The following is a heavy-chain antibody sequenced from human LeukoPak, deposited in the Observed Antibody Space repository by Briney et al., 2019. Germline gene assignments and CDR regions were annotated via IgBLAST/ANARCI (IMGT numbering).Heavy chain of an antibody. D-gene: IGHD3-10*01. CDR3: ARDLRGDYYGSGSS. Sequence: GASVKVSCKASGYTFTSYGISWVRQAPGQGLEWMGWISAYNGNTNYAQKFQGRVTITRDTSASTAYMELSSLRSEDTAVYYCARDLRGDYYGSGSSWGQGTLVTVSS. J-gene: IGHJ5*02. CDR1: GYTFTSYG. CDR2: ISAYNGNT. V-gene: IGHV1-18*01.